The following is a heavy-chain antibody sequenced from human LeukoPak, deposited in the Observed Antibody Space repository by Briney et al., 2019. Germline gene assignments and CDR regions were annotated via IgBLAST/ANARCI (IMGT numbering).Heavy chain of an antibody. J-gene: IGHJ4*02. Sequence: GGSLRLSCTASGFTLSNFAMHWVRQSPDKGLQYVSAISTNGSRTFYADSVKGRFIISRDNSKNTLYLQMGSLRGEDTAVYYCARDSFYTGYDRGFDYWGQGTLVTVSS. CDR2: ISTNGSRT. V-gene: IGHV3-64*02. CDR1: GFTLSNFA. D-gene: IGHD5-12*01. CDR3: ARDSFYTGYDRGFDY.